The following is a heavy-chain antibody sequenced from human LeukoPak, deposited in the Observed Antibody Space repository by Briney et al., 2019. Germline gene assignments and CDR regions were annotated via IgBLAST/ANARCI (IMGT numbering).Heavy chain of an antibody. CDR3: ARVRQWLVLDAFDI. CDR1: GYTFTSYG. Sequence: ASVKVSCKASGYTFTSYGISWVRQAPGQGLERMGWISAYNGNTNYAQKLQGRVTMTTDTSTSTAYMELRSLRSDDTAVYYCARVRQWLVLDAFDIWGQGTMVTVSS. CDR2: ISAYNGNT. V-gene: IGHV1-18*01. D-gene: IGHD6-19*01. J-gene: IGHJ3*02.